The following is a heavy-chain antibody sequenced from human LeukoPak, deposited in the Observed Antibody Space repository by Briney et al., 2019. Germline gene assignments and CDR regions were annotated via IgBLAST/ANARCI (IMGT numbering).Heavy chain of an antibody. J-gene: IGHJ4*02. Sequence: SETLSLTCIVSGGSVSSSSSYWSWIRQPPGKGLEWIGYIYYSGSTNYNPSLKSRVTISVDTSKNQFSLKLSSVTAADTAVYYCARSWGEDYWGQGTLVTVSS. CDR2: IYYSGST. V-gene: IGHV4-61*01. CDR1: GGSVSSSSSY. D-gene: IGHD3-16*01. CDR3: ARSWGEDY.